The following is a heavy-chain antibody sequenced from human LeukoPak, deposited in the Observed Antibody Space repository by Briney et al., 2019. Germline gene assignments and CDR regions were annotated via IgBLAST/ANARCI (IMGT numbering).Heavy chain of an antibody. Sequence: SETLSLTCTVSGGSISGYYWSWIRQPPGKGLEWIGYIYYSGSTNYNPSLESRVTISVGTSRNQFSLKLSSVTAADTAVYYCARHYGSGTYPLDYWGQGTLVTVSS. CDR2: IYYSGST. V-gene: IGHV4-59*08. CDR1: GGSISGYY. CDR3: ARHYGSGTYPLDY. D-gene: IGHD3-10*01. J-gene: IGHJ4*02.